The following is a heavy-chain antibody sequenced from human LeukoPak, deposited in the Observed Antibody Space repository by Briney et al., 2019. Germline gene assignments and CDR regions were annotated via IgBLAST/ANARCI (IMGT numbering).Heavy chain of an antibody. CDR1: GGSISSYY. CDR2: IYTSGST. Sequence: SETLSLTCTVSGGSISSYYWSWIRQPPGKGLEWIGYIYTSGSTNYNPSLKSRVTMSVDTSKNQFSLKLSSVTAADTAVYYCARSDCSSTSCYEDYWGQGTLVTVSS. D-gene: IGHD2-2*01. CDR3: ARSDCSSTSCYEDY. J-gene: IGHJ4*02. V-gene: IGHV4-4*08.